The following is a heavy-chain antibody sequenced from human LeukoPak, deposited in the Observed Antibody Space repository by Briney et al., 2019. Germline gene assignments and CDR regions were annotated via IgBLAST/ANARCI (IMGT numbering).Heavy chain of an antibody. J-gene: IGHJ1*01. CDR1: GFTFSSYG. V-gene: IGHV3-30*03. CDR2: ISFDGSNK. CDR3: AGRTVTPYYHDSSGFHLQY. D-gene: IGHD3-22*01. Sequence: PGGSLRLSCAASGFTFSSYGMHWVRQAPGKGLEWVALISFDGSNKYYADSVKGRFTISRDDSKNTLYLQLNSLRAEDTAVYYCAGRTVTPYYHDSSGFHLQYWGQGTLVTVSS.